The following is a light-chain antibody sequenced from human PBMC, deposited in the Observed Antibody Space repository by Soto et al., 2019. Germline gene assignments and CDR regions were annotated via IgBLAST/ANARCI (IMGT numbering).Light chain of an antibody. CDR3: QQSLSIPPT. CDR2: KAS. V-gene: IGKV1-5*03. Sequence: DIQMTQSPSTLSGSVGDRVTITCRASQTISSWLAWYQQKPGKAPKLLIYKASTLKSGVPSRFSGSGSGTDFTFTISSLQPEDVATYYCQQSLSIPPTFGQGTKVDIK. J-gene: IGKJ1*01. CDR1: QTISSW.